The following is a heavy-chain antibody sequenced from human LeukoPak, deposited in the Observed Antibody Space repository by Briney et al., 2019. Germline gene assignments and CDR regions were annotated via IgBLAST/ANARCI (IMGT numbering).Heavy chain of an antibody. CDR2: INHSGST. J-gene: IGHJ4*02. V-gene: IGHV4-34*01. Sequence: SETLSLTCAVYGGSFSGYYWSWIRQPPGKGLEWIGEINHSGSTNYNPSLKSRVTISVDTSKNQFSLKLSSVTAADTAVYYCASHNSRLSGWLPHLDRYFDYWGQGTLVTVSS. D-gene: IGHD6-19*01. CDR1: GGSFSGYY. CDR3: ASHNSRLSGWLPHLDRYFDY.